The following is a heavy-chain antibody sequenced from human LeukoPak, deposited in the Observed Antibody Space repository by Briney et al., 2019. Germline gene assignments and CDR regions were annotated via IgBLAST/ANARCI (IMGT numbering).Heavy chain of an antibody. J-gene: IGHJ6*02. Sequence: GGSLRLSCIASELTFNNYAMHWVRQAPGKGLGWVAVISDDGNNKKYADSVKGRFTISRDNSKTTLYLQMNSLRAEDTAVYYCASESPYGSGSYFVYYGMDVWGQGTTVTVSS. D-gene: IGHD3-10*01. CDR2: ISDDGNNK. V-gene: IGHV3-30*14. CDR1: ELTFNNYA. CDR3: ASESPYGSGSYFVYYGMDV.